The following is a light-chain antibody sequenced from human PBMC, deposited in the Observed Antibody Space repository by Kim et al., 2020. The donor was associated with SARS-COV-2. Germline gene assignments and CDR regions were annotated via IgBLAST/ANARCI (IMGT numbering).Light chain of an antibody. V-gene: IGKV1-17*01. Sequence: DIQMTQSPSSLSASVGDRVTITCRASQDIRNDLGWYQQNPGRAPKRLIYGASSLQSGVPSRFSGSGSGTEFTLTISSLQPEDFATYLCLKNNTFPLTLGHGTRMEIK. CDR3: LKNNTFPLT. CDR2: GAS. J-gene: IGKJ5*01. CDR1: QDIRND.